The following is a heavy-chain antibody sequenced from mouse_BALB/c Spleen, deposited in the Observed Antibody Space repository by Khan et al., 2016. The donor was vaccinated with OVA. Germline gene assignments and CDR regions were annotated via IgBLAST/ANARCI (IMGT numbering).Heavy chain of an antibody. CDR2: ISSGGST. D-gene: IGHD2-1*01. J-gene: IGHJ4*01. Sequence: EVMLVESGGGLVKPGGSLKLSCAASGFTFSSYAMSWVRQTPEKRLEWVASISSGGSTYYPDSVKGRFTISRDNARNILYLQMSSLRSEDTAMYYCARGMVTHYYAMNYWGQGTSVTVSS. CDR3: ARGMVTHYYAMNY. V-gene: IGHV5-6-5*01. CDR1: GFTFSSYA.